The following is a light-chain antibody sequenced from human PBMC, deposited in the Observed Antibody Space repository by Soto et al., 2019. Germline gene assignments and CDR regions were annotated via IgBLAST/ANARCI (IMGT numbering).Light chain of an antibody. V-gene: IGKV3-20*01. Sequence: EIVLTQSPGTLSLSPGERVTLSCRASQSVSSTYLAWYQQKPGQAPRLLIYGASSRATGIPDRFSGSGSGTDFILSISRLEPEDFAVYYCQQYSSLWTFGQGTKV. J-gene: IGKJ1*01. CDR2: GAS. CDR3: QQYSSLWT. CDR1: QSVSSTY.